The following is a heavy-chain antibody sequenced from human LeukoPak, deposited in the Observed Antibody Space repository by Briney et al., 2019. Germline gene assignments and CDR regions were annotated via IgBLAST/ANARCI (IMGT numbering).Heavy chain of an antibody. CDR2: INHCGST. V-gene: IGHV4-34*01. D-gene: IGHD6-6*01. Sequence: KPSETLSLTCAVYGGSFSGYYWSWIRQPPGKGLEWIGEINHCGSTNYNPSLKSRVIISVDTSKNQFSLKLSSVTAADTAVYYCARRIAARGIDYWGQGTLVTVSS. CDR1: GGSFSGYY. CDR3: ARRIAARGIDY. J-gene: IGHJ4*02.